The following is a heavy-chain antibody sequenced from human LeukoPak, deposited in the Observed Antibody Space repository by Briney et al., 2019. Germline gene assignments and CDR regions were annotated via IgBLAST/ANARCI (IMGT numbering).Heavy chain of an antibody. D-gene: IGHD1-26*01. Sequence: PGGSLRLSCAASGFTFSSYWMSWVRQAPGKGLEWVGHIKPMTEGGTTDYAAPVKGRFTISRDDSKNTLDLQMNSLKTEDTAVYYCTSVPVGWGQGTLVTVSA. J-gene: IGHJ4*02. CDR3: TSVPVG. V-gene: IGHV3-15*01. CDR1: GFTFSSYW. CDR2: IKPMTEGGTT.